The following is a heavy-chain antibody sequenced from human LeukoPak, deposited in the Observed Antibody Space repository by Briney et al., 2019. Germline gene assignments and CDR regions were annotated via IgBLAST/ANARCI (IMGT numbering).Heavy chain of an antibody. CDR2: ISAYNGNT. CDR3: ARVLSITMIVVVSYGMDV. J-gene: IGHJ6*02. CDR1: GYTFTSYG. V-gene: IGHV1-18*01. D-gene: IGHD3-22*01. Sequence: GASVKVSCKASGYTFTSYGISWVRQAPGQGPEWMGWISAYNGNTNYAQKLQGRVTMTTDTSTSTAYMELRSLRSDDTAVYYCARVLSITMIVVVSYGMDVWGQGTTVTVSS.